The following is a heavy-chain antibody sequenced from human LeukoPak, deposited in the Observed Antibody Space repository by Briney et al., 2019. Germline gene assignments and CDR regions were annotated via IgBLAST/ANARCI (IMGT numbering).Heavy chain of an antibody. D-gene: IGHD1-1*01. V-gene: IGHV3-33*01. CDR3: ARWGGTRQYYFDY. J-gene: IGHJ4*02. Sequence: GRSLRLSCAVSGFIFSDYGFHWVRQAPGKGLEWVAVTRFDGSIKQYADSVKGRFTISRDDSKNTLYLQMNSLKSKDTAVYYCARWGGTRQYYFDYWGRGTLVTVSS. CDR1: GFIFSDYG. CDR2: TRFDGSIK.